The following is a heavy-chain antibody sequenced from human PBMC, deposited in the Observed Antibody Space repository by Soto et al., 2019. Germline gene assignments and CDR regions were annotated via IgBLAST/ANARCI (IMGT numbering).Heavy chain of an antibody. CDR1: GYTFTNYG. V-gene: IGHV1-18*01. CDR2: ISAYNGNT. D-gene: IGHD3-10*01. CDR3: ARGVGSGSYYNQYNWFDP. J-gene: IGHJ5*02. Sequence: QVQLVQSGAEVKKPEASVKVSCKASGYTFTNYGISWVRQAPGQGLEWMGWISAYNGNTKYAQKLQGRVTMTTDTSASTRYMELRTLRSDDTAVYYGARGVGSGSYYNQYNWFDPWGQGTLVTVS.